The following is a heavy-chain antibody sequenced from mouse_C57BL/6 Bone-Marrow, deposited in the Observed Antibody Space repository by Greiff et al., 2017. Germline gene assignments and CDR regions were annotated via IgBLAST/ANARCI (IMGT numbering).Heavy chain of an antibody. D-gene: IGHD2-1*01. CDR1: GYTFTSYW. Sequence: QVQLQQPGAELVKPGASVKMSCKASGYTFTSYWITWVKQRPGQGLEWNGVIYPGIGSTTYNEKFKSKATLTVNTSSSTTSMHLSSLTSDDSAVYYCARWVAFYYGSYVGAMDYWGQGTSVTVSS. V-gene: IGHV1-55*01. CDR2: IYPGIGST. J-gene: IGHJ4*01. CDR3: ARWVAFYYGSYVGAMDY.